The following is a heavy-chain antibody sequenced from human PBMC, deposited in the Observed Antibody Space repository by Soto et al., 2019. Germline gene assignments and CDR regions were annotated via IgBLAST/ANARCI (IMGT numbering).Heavy chain of an antibody. CDR2: ISGTGTTT. CDR3: AKRTRDGYFDF. J-gene: IGHJ4*02. Sequence: GGSLRLSCGSSRFTFRAYAMSWVRQAPGKGLEWVSLISGTGTTTYYADSVKGRFTISRDNSKNTLYLQMSSLRAEDSAVYYCAKRTRDGYFDFWGQGTLVTVSS. CDR1: RFTFRAYA. V-gene: IGHV3-23*01. D-gene: IGHD2-15*01.